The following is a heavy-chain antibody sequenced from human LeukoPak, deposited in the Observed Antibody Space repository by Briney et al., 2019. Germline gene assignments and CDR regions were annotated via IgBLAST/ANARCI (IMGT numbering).Heavy chain of an antibody. J-gene: IGHJ5*02. CDR3: AGARFDP. CDR1: GFTFSSSW. V-gene: IGHV3-7*04. CDR2: INQDGSEK. Sequence: PGGSLRLSCAASGFTFSSSWMSWVRQAPGKGLEWVANINQDGSEKYYVDSVKGRFTISRDNAKNPLYLQMNSLRAEDTAVYYCAGARFDPWGQGTLVTVSS.